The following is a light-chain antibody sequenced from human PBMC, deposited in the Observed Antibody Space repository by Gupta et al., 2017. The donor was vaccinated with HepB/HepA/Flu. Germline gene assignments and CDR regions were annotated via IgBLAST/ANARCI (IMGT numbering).Light chain of an antibody. CDR2: DAS. CDR1: QSVSSY. Sequence: EIVLTQSPATLSLSPGERATLSCRASQSVSSYLAWYRQKPGQAPRLLIYDASNRATGIPARFSGSGSGTDFTLTISSLEPEDFAVYYCQQRGNWPFTFGGGTKVEI. J-gene: IGKJ4*01. CDR3: QQRGNWPFT. V-gene: IGKV3-11*01.